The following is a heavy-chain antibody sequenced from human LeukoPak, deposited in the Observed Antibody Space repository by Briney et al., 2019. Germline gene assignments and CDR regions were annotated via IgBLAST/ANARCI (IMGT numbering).Heavy chain of an antibody. J-gene: IGHJ4*02. D-gene: IGHD6-13*01. Sequence: SGGSLRLSCAASGLSFSTYWISWVRQAPGKGLEWVANIKQDGSEKYYVDSAKGRFTISRDNAKNSLYLQMNSLRAEDTAVYYCATDLGSSRPDFWGQGILVTVSS. CDR1: GLSFSTYW. V-gene: IGHV3-7*01. CDR2: IKQDGSEK. CDR3: ATDLGSSRPDF.